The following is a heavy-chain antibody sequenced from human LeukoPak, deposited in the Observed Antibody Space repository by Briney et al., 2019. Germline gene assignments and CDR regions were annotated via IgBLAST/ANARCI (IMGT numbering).Heavy chain of an antibody. CDR3: ASGTRYGFIYWYIDL. Sequence: GRSLRLSCAASGFTFSSYAMHWVRQAPGKGLEWVAVISYDGSNKYYTDSVKGRFTISRDNSKNTLYLQMNSLRAEDTAVYYCASGTRYGFIYWYIDLWGRGTLVTVSS. CDR2: ISYDGSNK. D-gene: IGHD1-1*01. CDR1: GFTFSSYA. V-gene: IGHV3-30-3*01. J-gene: IGHJ2*01.